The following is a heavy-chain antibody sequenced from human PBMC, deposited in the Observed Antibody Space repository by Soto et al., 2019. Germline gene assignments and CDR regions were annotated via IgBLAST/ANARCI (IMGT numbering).Heavy chain of an antibody. CDR3: AKKTWGSDFDY. CDR2: IHHGGNI. J-gene: IGHJ4*02. Sequence: SETLSLTCAVSGDSIISTNWWHWVRQSPDKGLEWIGEIHHGGNINYNPSLKSRVTISVDTSKNQFSLKLTSVTAADTAVYYCAKKTWGSDFDYWGQGTLVTVSS. CDR1: GDSIISTNW. V-gene: IGHV4-4*02. D-gene: IGHD3-16*01.